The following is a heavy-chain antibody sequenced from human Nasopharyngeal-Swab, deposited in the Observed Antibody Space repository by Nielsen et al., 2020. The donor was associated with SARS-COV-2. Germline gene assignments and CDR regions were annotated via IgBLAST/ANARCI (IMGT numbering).Heavy chain of an antibody. CDR2: VYYSGST. Sequence: SETLSLTCTVSGGSISSHSYYWAWIRKPPGKGPEWIGTVYYSGSTYYNPSLKSRVTISVDTSKNQFSLKLNSVTATDTAVYYCARGYGSFPYYFDHWGQGTLVTVSS. D-gene: IGHD1-26*01. CDR3: ARGYGSFPYYFDH. V-gene: IGHV4-39*01. CDR1: GGSISSHSYY. J-gene: IGHJ4*02.